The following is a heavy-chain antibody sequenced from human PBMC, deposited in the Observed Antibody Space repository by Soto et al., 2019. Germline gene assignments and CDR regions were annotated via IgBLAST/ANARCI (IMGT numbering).Heavy chain of an antibody. CDR2: ILVGGST. CDR1: GFICSSYD. Sequence: VGSLRLSCAVSGFICSSYDMSWVRQAPGKGLEWVSTILVGGSTHYEDSVKGRFTISRDTSKNTVYLQMNSLTAGDTAVYYCAKATATGGGAFEICGQGTMVTVSS. V-gene: IGHV3-23*01. D-gene: IGHD2-8*02. CDR3: AKATATGGGAFEI. J-gene: IGHJ3*02.